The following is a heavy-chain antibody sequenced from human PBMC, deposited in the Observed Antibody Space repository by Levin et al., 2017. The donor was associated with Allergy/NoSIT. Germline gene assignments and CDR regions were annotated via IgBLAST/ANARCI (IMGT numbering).Heavy chain of an antibody. CDR2: INSDGSST. CDR3: ARGGLRFLEWLFYY. V-gene: IGHV3-74*01. CDR1: GFTFGSYW. D-gene: IGHD3-3*01. J-gene: IGHJ4*02. Sequence: GGSLRLSCAASGFTFGSYWMHWVRQAPGKGLVWVSRINSDGSSTSYADSVKGRFTISRDNAKNTLYLQMNSLRAEDTAVYYCARGGLRFLEWLFYYWGQGTLVTVSS.